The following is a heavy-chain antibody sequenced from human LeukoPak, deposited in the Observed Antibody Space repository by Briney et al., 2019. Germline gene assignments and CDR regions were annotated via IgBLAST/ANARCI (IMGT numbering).Heavy chain of an antibody. Sequence: GASVKVSCKASGYAFTGYYMHWVRQAPGQGLEWMGWINPNSGGTNYAQKFQGRVTMTRDTSISTAYMELRSLRSDDTAVYYCARADYGSGSYRYYYYYMDVWGKGTTVTISS. D-gene: IGHD3-10*01. CDR1: GYAFTGYY. CDR2: INPNSGGT. J-gene: IGHJ6*03. CDR3: ARADYGSGSYRYYYYYMDV. V-gene: IGHV1-2*02.